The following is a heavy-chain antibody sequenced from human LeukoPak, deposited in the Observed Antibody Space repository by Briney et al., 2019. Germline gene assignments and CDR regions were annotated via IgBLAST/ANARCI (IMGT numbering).Heavy chain of an antibody. Sequence: PSETLSLTCAVSGGSISSCGYSWSWIRQPPGKGLEWIGYIYHSGSTYYNPSLKSRVTISVDRSENQFSLKLSSVTAADTAVYYCARAPTVTFYFDYWGQGTLVTVSS. CDR3: ARAPTVTFYFDY. CDR2: IYHSGST. D-gene: IGHD4-17*01. J-gene: IGHJ4*02. CDR1: GGSISSCGYS. V-gene: IGHV4-30-2*01.